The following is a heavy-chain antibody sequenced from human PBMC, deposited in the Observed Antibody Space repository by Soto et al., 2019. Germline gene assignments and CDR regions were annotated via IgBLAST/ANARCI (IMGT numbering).Heavy chain of an antibody. CDR2: IYYSGST. J-gene: IGHJ3*02. CDR3: ARDRTLYCSSTSCYGLYAFDI. Sequence: SETLSLTCTVSGGSISSSSYYWGWIRQPPGKGLEWIGSIYYSGSTYYNPSLKSRVTISVDTSKNQFSLKLSSVTAADTAVYYCARDRTLYCSSTSCYGLYAFDIWGQGTMVTVSS. D-gene: IGHD2-2*01. CDR1: GGSISSSSYY. V-gene: IGHV4-39*07.